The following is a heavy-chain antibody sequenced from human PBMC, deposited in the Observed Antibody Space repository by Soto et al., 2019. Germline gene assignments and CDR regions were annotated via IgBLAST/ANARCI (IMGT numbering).Heavy chain of an antibody. V-gene: IGHV4-61*08. D-gene: IGHD6-19*01. J-gene: IGHJ4*02. CDR1: GGSISSGDYY. CDR3: ARRGEWLTSYYFDY. Sequence: SETLSLTCAVSGGSISSGDYYWSWIRQPPGKGLEWIGYIYYSGSTNYNPSLKSRVTISVDTSKNQFSLKLSSVTAADTAVYYCARRGEWLTSYYFDYWGQGTLVTVS. CDR2: IYYSGST.